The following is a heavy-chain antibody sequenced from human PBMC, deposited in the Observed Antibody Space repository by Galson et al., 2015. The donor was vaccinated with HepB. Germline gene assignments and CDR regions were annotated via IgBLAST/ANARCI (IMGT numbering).Heavy chain of an antibody. CDR2: TYYRSKWYN. Sequence: CAISGDSVSSNSAAWNWIRQSPSRGLEWLGRTYYRSKWYNDYAVSVKSRITINPDTSKNQFSLKLNSVTAADTTIYYCARQGREIGSGSYYHFQQWGQGTLVTVSS. CDR1: GDSVSSNSAA. CDR3: ARQGREIGSGSYYHFQQ. D-gene: IGHD3-10*01. J-gene: IGHJ1*01. V-gene: IGHV6-1*01.